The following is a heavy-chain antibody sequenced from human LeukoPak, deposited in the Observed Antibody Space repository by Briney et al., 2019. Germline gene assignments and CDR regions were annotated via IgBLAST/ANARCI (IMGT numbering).Heavy chain of an antibody. D-gene: IGHD5-24*01. V-gene: IGHV1-8*02. CDR1: GYTFTSYD. CDR2: MNPNNGNT. CDR3: ARDLVDNAYGF. Sequence: ASVKVSCKASGYTFTSYDIIWLRQATGQGLEWMGWMNPNNGNTGYVQRLQGRLTMTRDTSISTAYMELSSLRSEDTAVYYCARDLVDNAYGFWGQGTLVTVSS. J-gene: IGHJ4*02.